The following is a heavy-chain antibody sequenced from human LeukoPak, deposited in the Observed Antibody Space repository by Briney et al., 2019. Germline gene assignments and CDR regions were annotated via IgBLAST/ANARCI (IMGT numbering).Heavy chain of an antibody. CDR1: GGSFSDSY. CDR3: TRVRQGSQSDY. J-gene: IGHJ4*02. V-gene: IGHV4-34*01. CDR2: INHSGST. Sequence: SETLSLTCAVYGGSFSDSYWSWIRQPPGKGLEWIGEINHSGSTNYNPSLKSRVTISVDTSKNQFSLKLSSVTAADTAVYYCTRVRQGSQSDYWGQGTLVTVSS.